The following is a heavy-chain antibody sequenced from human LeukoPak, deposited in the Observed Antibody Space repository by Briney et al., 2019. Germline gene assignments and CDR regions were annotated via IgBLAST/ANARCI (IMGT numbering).Heavy chain of an antibody. V-gene: IGHV3-74*01. J-gene: IGHJ4*02. CDR3: VRAFDY. CDR2: INSDESRT. Sequence: PGGSLRLSCAASGFTVSSDFINWVRQAPGKGLVWVSRINSDESRTGYADSVKGRFTISRDNAKNTLYLQMNSLRAEDTAVYYCVRAFDYWGQGTLVTVSS. CDR1: GFTVSSDF.